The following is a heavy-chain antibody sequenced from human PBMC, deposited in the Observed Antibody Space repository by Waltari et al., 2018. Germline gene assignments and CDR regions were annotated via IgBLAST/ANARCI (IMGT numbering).Heavy chain of an antibody. V-gene: IGHV1-69-2*01. CDR3: ATVRNDAGRGGSSFDY. CDR2: VDPEDGET. J-gene: IGHJ4*02. D-gene: IGHD3-10*01. CDR1: GYTFTDYY. Sequence: EVQLVQSGAEVKKPGATVKISCKVYGYTFTDYYMHWVQQAPGKVLEWMGLVDPEDGETIYAEKFQGRVTITADTSTDTAYMELRSLRSEDTAVYYCATVRNDAGRGGSSFDYWGQGTLVTVSS.